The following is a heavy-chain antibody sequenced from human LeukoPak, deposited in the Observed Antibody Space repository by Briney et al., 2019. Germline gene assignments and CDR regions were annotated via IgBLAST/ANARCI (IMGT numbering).Heavy chain of an antibody. CDR3: ASQSRLSMVRGVIVDY. CDR1: GGSMSNYY. CDR2: INHSGST. Sequence: SETPSLTCTVSGGSMSNYYWSWIRQPPGKGLEWIGEINHSGSTNYNPSLKSRVTISVDTSKNQFSLKLSSVTAADTAVYYCASQSRLSMVRGVIVDYWGQGTLVTVSS. D-gene: IGHD3-10*01. J-gene: IGHJ4*02. V-gene: IGHV4-34*01.